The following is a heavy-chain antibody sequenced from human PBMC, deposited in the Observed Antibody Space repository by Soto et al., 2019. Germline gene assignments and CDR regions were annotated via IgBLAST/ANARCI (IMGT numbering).Heavy chain of an antibody. J-gene: IGHJ4*02. Sequence: ESGGGLVKPGGSLRLSCAASGFTFSSYSMNWVRQAPGKGLEWVSSISSSSSYIYYADSVKGRFTISRDNAKNSLYLQMNSLRAEDTAVYYCASGRYSSGWYFDYWGQGTLVTVSS. V-gene: IGHV3-21*01. CDR1: GFTFSSYS. CDR2: ISSSSSYI. D-gene: IGHD6-19*01. CDR3: ASGRYSSGWYFDY.